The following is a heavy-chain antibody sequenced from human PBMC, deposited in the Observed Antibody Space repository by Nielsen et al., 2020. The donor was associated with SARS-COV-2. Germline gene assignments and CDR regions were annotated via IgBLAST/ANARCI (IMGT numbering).Heavy chain of an antibody. CDR3: AGPHRSSILNTYWFDP. V-gene: IGHV4-34*01. CDR2: INHLGGG. Sequence: SETLSLTCGVYGDSIRNSYWSWIRQSPGKGLEWIGEINHLGGGKSNPSLKSRVTILVDTSKNQFSLKLTSVSAADTAVYYCAGPHRSSILNTYWFDPWGQGSLVTVSS. J-gene: IGHJ5*02. CDR1: GDSIRNSY. D-gene: IGHD2-2*02.